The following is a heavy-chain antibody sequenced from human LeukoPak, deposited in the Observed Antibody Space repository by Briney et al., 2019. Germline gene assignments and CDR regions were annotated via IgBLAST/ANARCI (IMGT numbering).Heavy chain of an antibody. Sequence: PGGSLRLSCAAAGFIFSNYAMSWVRQALGKGPEWVSTISGSGGSTYYADSVKGRFTISRDNSKNTLYLQMNSLRAEDTAVYYCAKNIWTEMATIYYYMDVWGKGTTVTVSS. CDR2: ISGSGGST. CDR3: AKNIWTEMATIYYYMDV. J-gene: IGHJ6*03. D-gene: IGHD5-24*01. CDR1: GFIFSNYA. V-gene: IGHV3-23*01.